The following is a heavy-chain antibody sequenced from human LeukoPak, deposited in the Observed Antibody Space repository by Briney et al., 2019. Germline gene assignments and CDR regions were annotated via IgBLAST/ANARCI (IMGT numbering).Heavy chain of an antibody. CDR1: GFSVSGNY. V-gene: IGHV3-53*01. CDR3: VRRSIGGNWGIFDY. D-gene: IGHD7-27*01. CDR2: IYADDKT. J-gene: IGHJ4*02. Sequence: GGSLRVSCAASGFSVSGNYMSWVRQAPGKALEWVSVIYADDKTFYADSVKGRFTISRDNSKNTLYLQMDSLRVEDTAVYYCVRRSIGGNWGIFDYWGQGSLVIVSS.